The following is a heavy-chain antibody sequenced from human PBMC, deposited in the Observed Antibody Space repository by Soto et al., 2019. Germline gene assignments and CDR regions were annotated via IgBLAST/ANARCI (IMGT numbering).Heavy chain of an antibody. V-gene: IGHV3-7*04. CDR1: GFTFSSYW. CDR2: IKPDGSEK. J-gene: IGHJ4*02. CDR3: VRDAHRGGDFDY. Sequence: EVQLVESGGGLVQPGGSLRLSCAASGFTFSSYWMVWVRQAPGKGLEWVANIKPDGSEKYYVDSVKGRFTISRDNARKSLYRQMNSLRAEDPAVYYCVRDAHRGGDFDYWGQGTLVTVSS. D-gene: IGHD3-10*01.